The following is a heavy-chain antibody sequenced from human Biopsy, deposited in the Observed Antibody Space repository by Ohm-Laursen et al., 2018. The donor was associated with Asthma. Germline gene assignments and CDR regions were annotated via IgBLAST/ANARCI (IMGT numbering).Heavy chain of an antibody. D-gene: IGHD6-19*01. V-gene: IGHV3-30-3*01. J-gene: IGHJ4*02. CDR3: AREGVAGTHIED. CDR2: ISYDGSSI. CDR1: GFTFGAFW. Sequence: SLRLSCTASGFTFGAFWMSWGRQAPGKGLEWVAVISYDGSSIYYADSVKGRFTISRDNSKNTLSLQMNSLTAEDTAVYYCAREGVAGTHIEDWGQGTLVTVSS.